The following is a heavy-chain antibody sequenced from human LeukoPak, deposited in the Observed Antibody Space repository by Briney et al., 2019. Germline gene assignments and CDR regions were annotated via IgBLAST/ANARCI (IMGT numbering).Heavy chain of an antibody. Sequence: ASVKVSCKASGYTFTGYYIHWVRQAPGQGLEWMGWINPNSAYTKYAQKFQGRVTMTRGTSISTAYVELSRLRSDDTAVYYCARILGYSSSGTPFGFDYWGQGTLVTVSS. D-gene: IGHD6-13*01. V-gene: IGHV1-2*02. J-gene: IGHJ4*02. CDR3: ARILGYSSSGTPFGFDY. CDR1: GYTFTGYY. CDR2: INPNSAYT.